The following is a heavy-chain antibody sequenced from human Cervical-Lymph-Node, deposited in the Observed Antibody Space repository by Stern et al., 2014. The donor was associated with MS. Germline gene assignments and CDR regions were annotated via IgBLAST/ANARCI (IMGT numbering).Heavy chain of an antibody. CDR1: GGTFSSYA. J-gene: IGHJ4*02. CDR2: IIPIFGTA. CDR3: ARDSERMTYLDY. V-gene: IGHV1-69*01. Sequence: QVQLVQSGAEVKKPGSSVKVSCKASGGTFSSYAINWVRQAPGQGLEWMGGIIPIFGTANYAQKFQGIVTITADESTSTAYMELSSLRSVDTAVYYCARDSERMTYLDYWGQGTLVTVSS. D-gene: IGHD1-1*01.